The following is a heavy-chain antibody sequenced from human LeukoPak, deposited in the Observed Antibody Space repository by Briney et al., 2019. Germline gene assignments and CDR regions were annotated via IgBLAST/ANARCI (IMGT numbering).Heavy chain of an antibody. CDR2: ISSSSFKI. J-gene: IGHJ6*03. D-gene: IGHD6-13*01. CDR3: VRDPSYGSSWYYYMDV. V-gene: IGHV3-48*04. Sequence: GGSLRLSCAASEFPFVRYAMNWVRQAPGKGLEWVSYISSSSFKIGYADSVKGRFTISRDNSKNSLYLQMDSLRVEDTAVYYCVRDPSYGSSWYYYMDVWGKGTTVAVSS. CDR1: EFPFVRYA.